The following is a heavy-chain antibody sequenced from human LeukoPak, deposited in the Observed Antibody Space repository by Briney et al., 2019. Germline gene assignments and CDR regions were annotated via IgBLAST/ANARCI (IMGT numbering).Heavy chain of an antibody. CDR3: TRLVDIVAMIN. Sequence: PGGSLRLSCAASGFTFSGSAMHWVRQASGKGLEWVGRIRSKANSYATAYAASVKGRFTISRDDSKNTAYLQMNSLKTEDTAVYYCTRLVDIVAMINWGQGTLVTVSS. J-gene: IGHJ4*02. V-gene: IGHV3-73*01. CDR2: IRSKANSYAT. D-gene: IGHD5-12*01. CDR1: GFTFSGSA.